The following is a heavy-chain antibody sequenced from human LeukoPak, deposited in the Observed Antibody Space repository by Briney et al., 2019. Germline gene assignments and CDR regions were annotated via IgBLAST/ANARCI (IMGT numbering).Heavy chain of an antibody. D-gene: IGHD6-19*01. Sequence: PSETLSLTCAVYGGSFSGYYWSWIRQPPGKGLEWIGEINHSGSTNYNPSLKSRVTISVDTSKNQFSLKLSSVTAADTAVYYCARQARQWLVRVYYYYMDVWGKGTTVTISS. CDR3: ARQARQWLVRVYYYYMDV. V-gene: IGHV4-34*01. J-gene: IGHJ6*03. CDR2: INHSGST. CDR1: GGSFSGYY.